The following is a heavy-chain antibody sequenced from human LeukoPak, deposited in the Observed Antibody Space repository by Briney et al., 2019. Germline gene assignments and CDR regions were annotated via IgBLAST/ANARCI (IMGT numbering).Heavy chain of an antibody. CDR3: AKAIAASGDYVDY. Sequence: GGSLRLSCAASGFTFSSYGMHWVRQAPDKGLEWVAFIRYDGSNKYYADSVKGRFTISRDNSKNTLYLQMNSLRAEDTAVYYCAKAIAASGDYVDYWGQGTLVTVSS. CDR1: GFTFSSYG. V-gene: IGHV3-30*02. J-gene: IGHJ4*02. CDR2: IRYDGSNK. D-gene: IGHD2-15*01.